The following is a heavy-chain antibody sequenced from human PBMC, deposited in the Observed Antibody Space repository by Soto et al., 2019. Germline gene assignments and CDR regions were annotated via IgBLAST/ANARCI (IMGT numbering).Heavy chain of an antibody. CDR3: ANGQQLAY. CDR2: ISGSGGST. V-gene: IGHV3-23*01. Sequence: GGSLRLSCAASGFSFSNYAMSWVRQAPGKGLEWVSLISGSGGSTYYADSVKGRFTISRDNSKNTLNLQMNRLRAEDTAVYYCANGQQLAYWGQGTLVTVSS. J-gene: IGHJ4*02. CDR1: GFSFSNYA. D-gene: IGHD6-13*01.